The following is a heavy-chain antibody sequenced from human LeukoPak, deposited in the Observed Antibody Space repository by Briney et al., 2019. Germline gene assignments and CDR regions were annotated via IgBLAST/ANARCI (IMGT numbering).Heavy chain of an antibody. V-gene: IGHV4-39*07. D-gene: IGHD2-15*01. CDR3: ARQPNIVVVDNWFDP. CDR2: IYYGGSA. Sequence: PPDTLSLTCTLSGGSLTSSGFYWGWIRQPPGKGLEWIGNIYYGGSAYYNPSLKSRVTISVDTSKNQFSLKLSSVTAADTAVYYCARQPNIVVVDNWFDPWGQGTLVAVSS. J-gene: IGHJ5*02. CDR1: GGSLTSSGFY.